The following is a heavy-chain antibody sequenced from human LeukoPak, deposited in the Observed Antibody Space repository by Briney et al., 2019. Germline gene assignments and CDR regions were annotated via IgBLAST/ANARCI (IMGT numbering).Heavy chain of an antibody. CDR1: GFTVSSNY. CDR3: ARAPPVYYDSSGYSY. D-gene: IGHD3-22*01. Sequence: TGGSLRLSCAASGFTVSSNYMSWVRQAPGKGLEWVSVIYSGGSTYYADSVKGRFTISRDNSKNTLYLQMNSLRAEDTAVYYCARAPPVYYDSSGYSYWGQGTLVTVSS. CDR2: IYSGGST. J-gene: IGHJ4*02. V-gene: IGHV3-66*01.